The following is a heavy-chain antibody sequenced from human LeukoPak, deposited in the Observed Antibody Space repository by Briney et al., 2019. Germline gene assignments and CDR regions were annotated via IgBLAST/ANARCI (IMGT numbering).Heavy chain of an antibody. CDR1: GGSISSGSYY. Sequence: PSETLSLTCTVSGGSISSGSYYWGWIRQPPGKGLEWIGSIYYSGSTYYNPSLKSRVTISVDTSKNQFSLKLSSVTAADTAVYYCARHMGSTSPYDAFDIWGQGTMVTVSS. CDR3: ARHMGSTSPYDAFDI. D-gene: IGHD2-2*01. V-gene: IGHV4-39*01. J-gene: IGHJ3*02. CDR2: IYYSGST.